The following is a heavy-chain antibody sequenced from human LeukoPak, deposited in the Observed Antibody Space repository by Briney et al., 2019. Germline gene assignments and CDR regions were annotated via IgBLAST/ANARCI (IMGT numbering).Heavy chain of an antibody. CDR1: GFTFSSYS. CDR3: AELGITMIGGV. Sequence: GGSLRLSCAASGFTFSSYSIHWVRQAPGKGLEWVAVISYDGSNKYYADSVKGRFTISRDNAKNSLYLQMDSLRAEETAVYYCAELGITMIGGVWGKGTTVTISS. V-gene: IGHV3-30*04. D-gene: IGHD3-10*02. J-gene: IGHJ6*04. CDR2: ISYDGSNK.